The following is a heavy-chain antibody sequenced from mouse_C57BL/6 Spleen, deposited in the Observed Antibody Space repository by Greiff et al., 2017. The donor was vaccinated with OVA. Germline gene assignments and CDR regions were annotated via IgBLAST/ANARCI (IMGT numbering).Heavy chain of an antibody. Sequence: EVKLEESGGGLVKPGGSLKLSCAASGFTFSSYTMSWVRQTPEKRLEWVATISGGGGNTYYPDSVKGRFTISRDNAKNTLYLQMSSLRSEDTALYYCAREIYYDYAMDYWGQGTSVTVSS. CDR1: GFTFSSYT. CDR2: ISGGGGNT. D-gene: IGHD2-4*01. J-gene: IGHJ4*01. V-gene: IGHV5-9*01. CDR3: AREIYYDYAMDY.